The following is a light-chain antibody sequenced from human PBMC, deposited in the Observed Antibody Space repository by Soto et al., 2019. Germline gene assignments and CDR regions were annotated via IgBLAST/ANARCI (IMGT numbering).Light chain of an antibody. CDR2: DVS. J-gene: IGLJ1*01. Sequence: QSALTQPASVSGSPGQSITVSCTGTSSDVGGYNYVSWYQQLPGKAPKLMIFDVSNRPSGVSNRFSGSKSGNTASLTISGLQAEDEADYYCISFTTSTPYVFGTGTKLTVL. CDR3: ISFTTSTPYV. CDR1: SSDVGGYNY. V-gene: IGLV2-14*01.